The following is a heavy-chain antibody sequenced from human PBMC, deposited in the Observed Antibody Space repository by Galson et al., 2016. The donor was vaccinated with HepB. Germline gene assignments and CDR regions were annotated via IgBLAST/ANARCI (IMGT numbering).Heavy chain of an antibody. D-gene: IGHD1-26*01. CDR1: GGIFTXXG. CDR3: ARDRVGVTTHPFDI. Sequence: SVKVSCKASGGIFTXXGISWXRQAXXXGLXXMGGXXPRFATPYYAQNFGARVTITADESTRTTYMELSSLRPEDTAVYYCARDRVGVTTHPFDIWGQGTVVTVAS. V-gene: IGHV1-69*13. J-gene: IGHJ3*02. CDR2: XXPRFATP.